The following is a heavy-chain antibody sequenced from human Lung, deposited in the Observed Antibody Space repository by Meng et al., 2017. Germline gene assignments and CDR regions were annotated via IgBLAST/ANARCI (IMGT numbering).Heavy chain of an antibody. CDR3: ARGPTTMAHDFDY. Sequence: QRNLQQGGSGLLKPSETLSLTCVVSGGSFSYYYWSWIRQPPGKGLEWIGEINHSGSTNYNPSLESRATISVDTSQNNLSLKLSSVTAADSAVYYCARGPTTMAHDFDYWGQGTLVTVSS. J-gene: IGHJ4*02. CDR2: INHSGST. D-gene: IGHD4-11*01. CDR1: GGSFSYYY. V-gene: IGHV4-34*01.